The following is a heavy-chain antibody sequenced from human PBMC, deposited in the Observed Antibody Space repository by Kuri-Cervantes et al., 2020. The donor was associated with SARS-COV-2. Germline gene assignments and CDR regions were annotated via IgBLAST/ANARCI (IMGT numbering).Heavy chain of an antibody. CDR1: GFTFSSYS. D-gene: IGHD6-19*01. Sequence: CAASGFTFSSYSMNWVRQAPGKGLDWVSYISSSSSTIYYADPVKARFTISRDNAKNTLYMQMNSLRAEDKSVYYCARVNQWLDRTDFDFWGQGTMVTVSS. CDR3: ARVNQWLDRTDFDF. CDR2: ISSSSSTI. V-gene: IGHV3-48*04. J-gene: IGHJ3*01.